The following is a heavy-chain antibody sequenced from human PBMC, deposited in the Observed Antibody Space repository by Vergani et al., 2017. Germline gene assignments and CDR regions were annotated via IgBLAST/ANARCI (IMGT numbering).Heavy chain of an antibody. J-gene: IGHJ5*02. V-gene: IGHV1-2*02. D-gene: IGHD2-2*02. CDR1: GYTFTGYY. CDR3: ARDPLSAPAAIVGAGWFDP. CDR2: INPNSGGT. Sequence: QVQLVQSGAEVKKPGASVKVSCKASGYTFTGYYMHWVRQAPGQGLEWMGWINPNSGGTNYAQKFQGRVTMTRDTSISTAYMELSRLRSDDTAVYYCARDPLSAPAAIVGAGWFDPWGQGTLVTVSS.